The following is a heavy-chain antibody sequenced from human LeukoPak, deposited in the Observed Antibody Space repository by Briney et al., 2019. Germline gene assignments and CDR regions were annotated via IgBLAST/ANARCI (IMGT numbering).Heavy chain of an antibody. D-gene: IGHD3-22*01. V-gene: IGHV4-4*07. Sequence: SETLSLTCTVSGGSISSYSWSWIRQPAGKGLEWIGRIYTSGSTNYNPSLKSRIIMSVDTSKNQFSLKLSSVTAADTAVYYCAREGTHYDSSGYYYGGDGPNNWFDPWGQGTLVTVSS. CDR1: GGSISSYS. CDR3: AREGTHYDSSGYYYGGDGPNNWFDP. J-gene: IGHJ5*02. CDR2: IYTSGST.